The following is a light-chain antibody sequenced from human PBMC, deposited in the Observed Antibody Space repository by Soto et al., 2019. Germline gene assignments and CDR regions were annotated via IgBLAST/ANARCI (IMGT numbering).Light chain of an antibody. J-gene: IGKJ2*02. V-gene: IGKV3-15*01. CDR1: QSVSSN. CDR2: GAS. Sequence: EIVMTQSPATLSVSPGERATLSCRASQSVSSNLAWYQQKPGQAPRLLIYGASTRATGIPARFSGSGSGTEFTLTISTLQSEDFAVYYCQQDNNWRGGTFGQGTKLEIK. CDR3: QQDNNWRGGT.